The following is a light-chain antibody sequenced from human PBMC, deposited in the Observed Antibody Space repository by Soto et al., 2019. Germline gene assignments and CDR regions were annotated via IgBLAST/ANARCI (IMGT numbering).Light chain of an antibody. CDR2: GAS. CDR1: QSVSFY. CDR3: QQYGNSRGT. J-gene: IGKJ1*01. Sequence: EVVLTQSPATLSLSPGERATLSRRASQSVSFYLGWYQQKPGQAPRLLIYGASSRATGIPDRFSGSGSGTDFTLTISGLEPEDFAVYYCQQYGNSRGTFGQGTKVEIK. V-gene: IGKV3-20*01.